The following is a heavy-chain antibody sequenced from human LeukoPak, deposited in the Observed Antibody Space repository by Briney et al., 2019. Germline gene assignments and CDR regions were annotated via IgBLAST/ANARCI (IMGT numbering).Heavy chain of an antibody. V-gene: IGHV5-51*01. D-gene: IGHD3-10*01. CDR3: ARQIPRKYYYGSGSIYYFDY. CDR1: GYSFTSYW. CDR2: IYPGDSDT. Sequence: GESLKISCKGSGYSFTSYWIGWVRQMPGKGLEWMGIIYPGDSDTRYSPSFQGQVTISADKSISTAYLQWSSLKASDTAMYCCARQIPRKYYYGSGSIYYFDYWGQGTLVTVSS. J-gene: IGHJ4*02.